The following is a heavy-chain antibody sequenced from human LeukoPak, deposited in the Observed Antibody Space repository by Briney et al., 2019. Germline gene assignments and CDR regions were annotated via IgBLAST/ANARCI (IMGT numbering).Heavy chain of an antibody. Sequence: ASVKVSCKTSGYTFGNYAITWVRQAPGQGLEWMGWISGDNGDTKYAQKAQGRVTVTTDTSTTTTYMELRSVRSDDTAVYYCARDADGSGTLLDYWGQGTLVTVAS. V-gene: IGHV1-18*01. J-gene: IGHJ4*02. CDR2: ISGDNGDT. D-gene: IGHD3-10*01. CDR1: GYTFGNYA. CDR3: ARDADGSGTLLDY.